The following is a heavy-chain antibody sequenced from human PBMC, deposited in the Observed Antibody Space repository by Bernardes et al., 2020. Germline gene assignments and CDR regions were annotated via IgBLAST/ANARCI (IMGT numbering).Heavy chain of an antibody. CDR1: GGSISSGAYY. J-gene: IGHJ5*02. Sequence: SETLSLTCTVSGGSISSGAYYWSWIRQHPGTGLEWIGYIYYSGSTYYNPSLKSRVTISVDTSKNQFSLKLSSVTAADTAVYYCARGIPQSITIFGVVIPGNWFDPWGQGTLVTVSS. CDR3: ARGIPQSITIFGVVIPGNWFDP. D-gene: IGHD3-3*01. V-gene: IGHV4-31*03. CDR2: IYYSGST.